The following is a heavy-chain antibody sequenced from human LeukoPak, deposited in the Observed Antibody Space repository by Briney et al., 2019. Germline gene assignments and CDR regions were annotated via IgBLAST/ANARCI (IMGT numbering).Heavy chain of an antibody. J-gene: IGHJ4*02. CDR1: GGSISSYY. D-gene: IGHD2-21*02. Sequence: SETLSLTCTVSGGSISSYYWSWIRQPPGPGLEWIGYIYYSGSTNYNPSLKSRVTISVDTSKNQFSLKLSSVTAADTAVYYCARGRYCGGDCYRPPDYWGQGTLVTVSS. CDR2: IYYSGST. CDR3: ARGRYCGGDCYRPPDY. V-gene: IGHV4-59*01.